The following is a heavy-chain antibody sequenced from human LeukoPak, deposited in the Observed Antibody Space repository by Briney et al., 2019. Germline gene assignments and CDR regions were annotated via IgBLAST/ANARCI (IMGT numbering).Heavy chain of an antibody. CDR2: INPNSGGT. Sequence: GASVQVSCKASGYTFTGYYMHWVRQAPGQGLEWMGRINPNSGGTNYAQKFQGRVTMTRDTSISTASMELSRLRSEDTAVYYCARDPAIKSVVITTPSFDYWGQGTLVTVSS. D-gene: IGHD3-22*01. CDR3: ARDPAIKSVVITTPSFDY. J-gene: IGHJ4*02. CDR1: GYTFTGYY. V-gene: IGHV1-2*06.